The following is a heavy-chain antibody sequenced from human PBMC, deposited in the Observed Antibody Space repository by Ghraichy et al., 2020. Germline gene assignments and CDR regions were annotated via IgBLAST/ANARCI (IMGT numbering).Heavy chain of an antibody. CDR1: GDSLGAYY. J-gene: IGHJ4*02. V-gene: IGHV4-59*01. CDR2: LDNSGSP. Sequence: SETLSLTCSVSGDSLGAYYWNWIRQPPGMGLEWIGYLDNSGSPFYAPSLKGRVTISVDTSATLIHLELTSLTAADSAVDYCGRAPPGYVSYWHLDHWGQGILVTVSS. CDR3: GRAPPGYVSYWHLDH. D-gene: IGHD1-26*01.